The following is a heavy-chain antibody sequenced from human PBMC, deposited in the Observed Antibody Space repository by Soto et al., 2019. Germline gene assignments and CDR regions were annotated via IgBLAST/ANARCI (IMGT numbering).Heavy chain of an antibody. J-gene: IGHJ4*02. V-gene: IGHV1-3*01. D-gene: IGHD3-10*01. CDR2: INAGNGNT. Sequence: QVQLVQSGAEVKKPGASVKVSCKASGYTFTSYAMHWVRQAPGQRLEWMGWINAGNGNTKYSQKFQGRVTITRDTSASTAYMELSSLRSEDTAVYYCARASVLWFGERNPTGGFDYWGQGTLVTVSS. CDR3: ARASVLWFGERNPTGGFDY. CDR1: GYTFTSYA.